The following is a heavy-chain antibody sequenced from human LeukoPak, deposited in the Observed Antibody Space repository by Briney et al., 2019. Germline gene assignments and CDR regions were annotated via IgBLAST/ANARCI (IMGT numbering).Heavy chain of an antibody. V-gene: IGHV3-21*06. CDR1: AFTFKTYT. CDR2: INTAGNLI. Sequence: PGGSLRLSCVASAFTFKTYTLNWVRQTPGKGLEWVSYINTAGNLINYADSVRGRFTISRDNAKNSLFPYMNSLTPEDTAVYYCVRTVEGHFDFRGQGTLVTVSS. J-gene: IGHJ4*02. D-gene: IGHD5-24*01. CDR3: VRTVEGHFDF.